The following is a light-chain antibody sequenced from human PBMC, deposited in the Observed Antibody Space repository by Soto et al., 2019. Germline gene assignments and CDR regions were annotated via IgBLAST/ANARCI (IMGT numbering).Light chain of an antibody. Sequence: EVVLTQSPAILSLSPGERATLSCRASQSVSVNFAWYQQKPGQAPRPLIYSASDRAPGIPARFSGGGSGTDFTLTISSLEPEDFAVYFCQERNRWPRGTFGAGTKVDI. CDR3: QERNRWPRGT. V-gene: IGKV3-11*01. CDR2: SAS. J-gene: IGKJ4*01. CDR1: QSVSVN.